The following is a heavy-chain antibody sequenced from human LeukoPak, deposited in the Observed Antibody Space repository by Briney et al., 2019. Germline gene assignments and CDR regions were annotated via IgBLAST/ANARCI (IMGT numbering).Heavy chain of an antibody. CDR2: IIPIFGTA. CDR3: ARDKEGIGYHSDPYYYYMDV. J-gene: IGHJ6*03. CDR1: GGTFSSYG. Sequence: ASVKVSCKASGGTFSSYGISWVRPAPGQGLEWVGGIIPIFGTANYAQKLQGRVTITADESTSTAYMELSSLISEDTAVYYCARDKEGIGYHSDPYYYYMDVWGKGTAVTVSS. V-gene: IGHV1-69*13. D-gene: IGHD5-12*01.